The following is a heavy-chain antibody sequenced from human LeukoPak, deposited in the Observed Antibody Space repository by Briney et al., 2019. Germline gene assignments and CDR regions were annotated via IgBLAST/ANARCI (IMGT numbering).Heavy chain of an antibody. CDR2: ISGSGGSA. CDR3: AKVGGYSYGYNWFDP. J-gene: IGHJ5*02. V-gene: IGHV3-23*01. D-gene: IGHD5-18*01. CDR1: GFTFSSYA. Sequence: GGSLRLSCAASGFTFSSYATSWVRQAPGQGREWGSAISGSGGSAYYADSVKGRFTISRDNSKNTLYLQMNSLRAEDTAVYYCAKVGGYSYGYNWFDPWGQGTLVTVSS.